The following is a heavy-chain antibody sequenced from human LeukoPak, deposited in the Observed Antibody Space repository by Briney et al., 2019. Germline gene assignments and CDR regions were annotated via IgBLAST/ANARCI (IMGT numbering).Heavy chain of an antibody. J-gene: IGHJ4*02. CDR3: VKEGDYGYYFDY. CDR1: GFTFSSYA. Sequence: GGSLRLSCAASGFTFSSYAMDWVRQAPGKGLEYVSTISSNGGSTYYADSVKGRFTISRDDSKNTLYLRMSSLRAEDTAVYYCVKEGDYGYYFDYWGQGTLVTVSS. CDR2: ISSNGGST. D-gene: IGHD3-16*01. V-gene: IGHV3-64D*06.